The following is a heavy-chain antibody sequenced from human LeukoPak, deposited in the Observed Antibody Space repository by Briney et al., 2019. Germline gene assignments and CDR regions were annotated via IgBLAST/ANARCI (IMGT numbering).Heavy chain of an antibody. Sequence: ASVKVSRKASGYTFTSYGISWVRQAPGQGLEWMGWISAYNGNTNYAQKLQGRVTMTTDTSTSTAYMELRSLRSDDTAVYYCARVWDDFWSGYRGGNWFDPWGQGTLVTVSS. V-gene: IGHV1-18*01. CDR3: ARVWDDFWSGYRGGNWFDP. J-gene: IGHJ5*02. D-gene: IGHD3-3*01. CDR2: ISAYNGNT. CDR1: GYTFTSYG.